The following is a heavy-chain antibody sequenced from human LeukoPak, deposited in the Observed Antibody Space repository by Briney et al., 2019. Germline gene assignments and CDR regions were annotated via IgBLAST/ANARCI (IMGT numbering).Heavy chain of an antibody. CDR2: LRGDGGAT. J-gene: IGHJ4*02. Sequence: GGSLRLSCVASQFTFNNYAMNRVRQAPGKGLEWVAALRGDGGATYHADSVRGRFTISRDNSKNTLYLQMNSLRAEDTAVYYCARDLYYYDSSGNFDYWGQGTLVTVSS. D-gene: IGHD3-22*01. CDR3: ARDLYYYDSSGNFDY. CDR1: QFTFNNYA. V-gene: IGHV3-23*01.